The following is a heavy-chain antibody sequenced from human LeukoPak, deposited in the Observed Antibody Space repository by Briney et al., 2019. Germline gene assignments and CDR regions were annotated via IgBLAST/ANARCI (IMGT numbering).Heavy chain of an antibody. CDR1: GFISSTYA. V-gene: IGHV3-33*01. CDR3: ARDRLTTVTTFHFDY. Sequence: GGSLSLFCAASGFISSTYAMHWVRQAPGKGLEWVAVIWSDSTNKYYADSVRGRFTISRDNSKITLYLQMSSLRAEDTAMYYCARDRLTTVTTFHFDYWGQGTLVTVSS. J-gene: IGHJ4*02. CDR2: IWSDSTNK. D-gene: IGHD4-17*01.